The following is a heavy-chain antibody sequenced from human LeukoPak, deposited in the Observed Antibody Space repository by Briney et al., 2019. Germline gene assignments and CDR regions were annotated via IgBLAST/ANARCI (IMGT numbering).Heavy chain of an antibody. CDR3: ARVVVPAGGGVVDY. CDR1: GYTFTDYY. V-gene: IGHV1-2*02. J-gene: IGHJ4*02. D-gene: IGHD2-2*01. CDR2: INSNSGGT. Sequence: ASVKVSCKASGYTFTDYYMHWVRQAPGQGLEWMGWINSNSGGTNYAQKFQGRVTMTRDTSISTAYMELSSLRSDDTAVYYCARVVVPAGGGVVDYWGQGTPVTVSS.